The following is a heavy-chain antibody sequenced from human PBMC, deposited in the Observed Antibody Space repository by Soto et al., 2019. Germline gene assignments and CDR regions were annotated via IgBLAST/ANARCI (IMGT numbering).Heavy chain of an antibody. CDR3: TRRDSGNYFYLDF. CDR1: GFNIGDYA. V-gene: IGHV3-49*03. J-gene: IGHJ4*02. D-gene: IGHD1-26*01. CDR2: IRRRDYCGRT. Sequence: GGSLRLSCTGSGFNIGDYAMGWFRQAPGRGLEWVSFIRRRDYCGRTEYAASVKGRITISKYDSNNNAYLQMNSLRTEDTAVYYCTRRDSGNYFYLDFWGQGSLVTVSS.